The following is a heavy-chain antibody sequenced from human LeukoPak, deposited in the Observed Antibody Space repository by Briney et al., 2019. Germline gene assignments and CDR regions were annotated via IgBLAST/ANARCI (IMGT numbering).Heavy chain of an antibody. CDR2: IRSSGSTI. V-gene: IGHV3-48*03. D-gene: IGHD3-10*01. J-gene: IGHJ4*02. CDR1: GFTFSSYE. Sequence: PGGSLRLSCAASGFTFSSYEMNWVRQAPGKGLEWVSYIRSSGSTIYYADSVKGRFTISRDNAKNSPYLQMNSLRAEDTAVYYCARDSAGSGSYVGYFEYWGQGTLVTVSS. CDR3: ARDSAGSGSYVGYFEY.